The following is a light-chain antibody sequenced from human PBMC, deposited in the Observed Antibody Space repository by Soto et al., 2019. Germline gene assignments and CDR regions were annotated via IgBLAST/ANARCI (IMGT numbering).Light chain of an antibody. J-gene: IGKJ4*01. CDR3: QKYNSVPLT. CDR1: QAISNY. V-gene: IGKV1-27*01. Sequence: DIPMTQSPSSLSASVGDRVTITCRASQAISNYLAWYQQKPGKAPTLLIHAASTLQSGVSSRFSGSGSGTDFTLTIGSLQPEDVATYYCQKYNSVPLTFGGGTKVEI. CDR2: AAS.